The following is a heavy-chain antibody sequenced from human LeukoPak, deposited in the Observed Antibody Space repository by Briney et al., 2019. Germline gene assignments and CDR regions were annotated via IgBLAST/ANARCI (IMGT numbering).Heavy chain of an antibody. CDR2: ISAYNGNT. D-gene: IGHD3-22*01. Sequence: ASVNVSCTASVYTFTSYGISWVRQAPGQGLEWMGWISAYNGNTNYAQKLQGRVTMTTDTSTSTAYMELTSLRCDDTAVYYCARDSEYDSSGYWGQGTLGTGSS. V-gene: IGHV1-18*01. CDR1: VYTFTSYG. CDR3: ARDSEYDSSGY. J-gene: IGHJ4*02.